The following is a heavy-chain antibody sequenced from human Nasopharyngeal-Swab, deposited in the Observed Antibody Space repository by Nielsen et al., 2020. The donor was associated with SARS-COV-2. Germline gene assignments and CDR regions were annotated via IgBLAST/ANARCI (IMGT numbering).Heavy chain of an antibody. CDR2: ISYDGSNE. CDR3: AKDVHGDYGGIDY. D-gene: IGHD4-17*01. J-gene: IGHJ4*02. CDR1: GFTFSSSG. V-gene: IGHV3-30*18. Sequence: SLKISCAASGFTFSSSGMDWVLQAPGKGLEWVAVISYDGSNEYYGDSVKGRFTISRDNSKNTLYLQMNSLRVDDTAVYYCAKDVHGDYGGIDYWGQGSLVTVSS.